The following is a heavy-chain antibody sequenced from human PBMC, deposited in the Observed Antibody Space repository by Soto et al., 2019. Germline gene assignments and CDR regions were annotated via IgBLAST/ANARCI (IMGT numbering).Heavy chain of an antibody. D-gene: IGHD6-13*01. CDR3: ARWRSSSRNKIFDY. CDR2: IIPIFGTA. V-gene: IGHV1-69*13. Sequence: GASVKVSCKASVGTLSSYAISWVRQAPGQGLEWMGGIIPIFGTANYAQKFQGRVTITADESTSTAYMELSSLRSEDTAVYYCARWRSSSRNKIFDYWGQGTLVTVSS. CDR1: VGTLSSYA. J-gene: IGHJ4*02.